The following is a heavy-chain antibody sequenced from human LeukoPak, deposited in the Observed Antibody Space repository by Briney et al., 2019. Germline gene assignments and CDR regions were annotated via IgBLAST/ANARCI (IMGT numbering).Heavy chain of an antibody. CDR2: IYHSGST. J-gene: IGHJ3*02. CDR3: ARALVGATRAFDI. CDR1: GGSISSYY. V-gene: IGHV4-59*01. Sequence: TSETLSLTCTVSGGSISSYYWSWIRQPPGKGLEWIGYIYHSGSTNYNPSLKSRVTISIDTSKNQFSLKLTSVTAADTAVYYCARALVGATRAFDIWGQGTMVTVSS. D-gene: IGHD1-26*01.